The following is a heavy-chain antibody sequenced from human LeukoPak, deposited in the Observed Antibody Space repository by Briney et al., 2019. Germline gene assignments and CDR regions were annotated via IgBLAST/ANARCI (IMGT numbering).Heavy chain of an antibody. Sequence: GGSLRHSCAASGFTFSSYWMHWVRHAPGKGLVWVSRINSDGSSTSYADSVKGRFTISRDNAKNTLYLQMNSLRAEDTAVYYCARANYYGSGRAAFDIWGQGTMVTVSS. V-gene: IGHV3-74*01. J-gene: IGHJ3*02. CDR3: ARANYYGSGRAAFDI. CDR1: GFTFSSYW. CDR2: INSDGSST. D-gene: IGHD3-10*01.